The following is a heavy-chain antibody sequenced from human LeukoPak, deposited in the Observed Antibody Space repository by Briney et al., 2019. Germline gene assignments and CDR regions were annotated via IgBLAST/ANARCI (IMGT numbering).Heavy chain of an antibody. CDR2: IYYSGST. J-gene: IGHJ6*03. D-gene: IGHD3-3*01. V-gene: IGHV4-39*01. Sequence: SETLSLTCTVSGGSISSSSYYWGWVRQPPGTGLEWLGSIYYSGSTYYNPSLKSRVTISVDTSKNQFSLKLSSVTAADTAVYYCARHRGEWFRINYYMDVWGKGTTVTVSS. CDR3: ARHRGEWFRINYYMDV. CDR1: GGSISSSSYY.